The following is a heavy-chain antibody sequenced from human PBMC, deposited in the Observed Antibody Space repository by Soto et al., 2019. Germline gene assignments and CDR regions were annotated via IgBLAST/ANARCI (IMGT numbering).Heavy chain of an antibody. CDR1: GYTFSRYG. J-gene: IGHJ6*02. D-gene: IGHD2-8*01. Sequence: QGQLVQSGPEAKKPGASVKVSCKASGYTFSRYGISWVRQAPGKGLEGMGWISGYNGDTKYAQKVQGRVTMTIDTSTYTAYMELRSLTSDDTAIYYCAKNGQPPYYYYGMDVWGQGTTVTVSS. V-gene: IGHV1-18*01. CDR2: ISGYNGDT. CDR3: AKNGQPPYYYYGMDV.